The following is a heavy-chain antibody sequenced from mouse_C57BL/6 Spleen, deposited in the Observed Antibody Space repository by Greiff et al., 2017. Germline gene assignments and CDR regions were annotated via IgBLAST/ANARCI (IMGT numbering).Heavy chain of an antibody. D-gene: IGHD2-1*01. CDR3: ARNYGNYVDY. J-gene: IGHJ2*01. Sequence: VQLQQSGPELVKPGASVKISCKASGYTFTDYYMNWVKQSHGKSLEWIGDINPNNGGTSYNQKFKGKATLTVDKSSSTAYTELRSLTSEDSAVYYCARNYGNYVDYWGQGTTLTVSS. CDR1: GYTFTDYY. CDR2: INPNNGGT. V-gene: IGHV1-26*01.